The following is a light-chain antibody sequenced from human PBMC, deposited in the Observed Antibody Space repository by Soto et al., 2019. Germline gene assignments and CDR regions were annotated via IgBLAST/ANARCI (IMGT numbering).Light chain of an antibody. J-gene: IGKJ3*01. CDR1: QSVSSH. CDR2: DAS. Sequence: EIVLTQSPATLSLSPGERATLSCRASQSVSSHLAWYQQKPGQAPRLLIYDASNRATGIPARFSGSGSGTDFTLTISSLEPEDFAVYYCQQRSNWPYIFTFGPGTKVDIK. V-gene: IGKV3-11*01. CDR3: QQRSNWPYIFT.